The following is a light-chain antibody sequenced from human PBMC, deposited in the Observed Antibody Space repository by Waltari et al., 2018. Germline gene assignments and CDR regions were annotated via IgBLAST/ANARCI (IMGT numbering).Light chain of an antibody. CDR2: ADS. Sequence: SYEVTQPPSVSVSPGQTARITCSGNPLPNNFVCWYQQKLGQAPVLVIYADSKRPSEIPERFSGSNTGTMATLTISGAQVEDEADYYCYSRDSSLYRVFGGGTKLTVL. CDR1: PLPNNF. CDR3: YSRDSSLYRV. J-gene: IGLJ3*02. V-gene: IGLV3-10*01.